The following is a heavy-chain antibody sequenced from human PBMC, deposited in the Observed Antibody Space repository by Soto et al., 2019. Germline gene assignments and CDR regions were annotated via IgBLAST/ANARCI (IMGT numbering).Heavy chain of an antibody. CDR3: AKDRYYDRTPNWFDP. CDR1: GFIFDSFA. D-gene: IGHD3-22*01. V-gene: IGHV3-23*01. Sequence: GSLRLSCAASGFIFDSFAMSWVRQAPGKGLEWVSIISGSGANTYYADSVKGRFTISRDNSKNTLYLQMNSLRAGDTAIYYCAKDRYYDRTPNWFDPWGQGTLVTVSS. J-gene: IGHJ5*02. CDR2: ISGSGANT.